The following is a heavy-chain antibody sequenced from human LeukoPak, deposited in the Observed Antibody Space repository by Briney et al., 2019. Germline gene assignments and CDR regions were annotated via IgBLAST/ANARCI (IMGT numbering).Heavy chain of an antibody. Sequence: PSETLSLTCTVSGDSMTRYDWSWIRQPAGKGLEWIGRVYPSGGINSNPFFKSRVTMSVDTSRNQFSLKLRSVTAADTAVYYCARERRSAGSNWFDPWGQGTLVTASS. V-gene: IGHV4-4*07. J-gene: IGHJ5*02. CDR2: VYPSGGI. CDR1: GDSMTRYD. CDR3: ARERRSAGSNWFDP. D-gene: IGHD6-13*01.